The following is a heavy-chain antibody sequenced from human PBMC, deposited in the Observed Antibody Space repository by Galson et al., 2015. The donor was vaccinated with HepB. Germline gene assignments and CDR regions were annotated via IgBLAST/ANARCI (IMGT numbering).Heavy chain of an antibody. CDR2: ISGSGVST. Sequence: SLRLSCAASGFTFSNYAMSWVRQAPGKGLEWVSVISGSGVSTYYADSVKGRFTISRDNSKNTLYVHMNSLRAEDTAVYYCAKRGFSYGLTSGSYDFWGQGTLVTVSS. V-gene: IGHV3-23*01. CDR1: GFTFSNYA. D-gene: IGHD5-18*01. J-gene: IGHJ4*02. CDR3: AKRGFSYGLTSGSYDF.